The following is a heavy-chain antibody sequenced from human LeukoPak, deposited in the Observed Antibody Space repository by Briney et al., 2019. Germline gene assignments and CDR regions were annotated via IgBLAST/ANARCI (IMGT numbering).Heavy chain of an antibody. D-gene: IGHD3-3*01. CDR3: ARDRGNRFLEWVFDY. J-gene: IGHJ4*02. CDR1: GFTFSSYW. Sequence: PGGSLRLSCAASGFTFSSYWMHWVRQAPGKGLVWVSRINSDGSSTSYADSVKGRFTISRDNAKNTLYLQMNSVRAEDTAVYYCARDRGNRFLEWVFDYWGQGTLVTVSS. CDR2: INSDGSST. V-gene: IGHV3-74*01.